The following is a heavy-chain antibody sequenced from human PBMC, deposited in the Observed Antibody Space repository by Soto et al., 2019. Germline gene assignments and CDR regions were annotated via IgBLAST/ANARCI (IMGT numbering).Heavy chain of an antibody. CDR2: IMPTVDSA. J-gene: IGHJ6*02. CDR3: AVAAVREIMAQESSGMAV. CDR1: GGTLSDYA. Sequence: QVQLVQSGAEVKTPGSSVKVSCKASGGTLSDYAISWVRQAPGQGLEWMGGIMPTVDSANYAQNFQGRLTISADESTSTANLELSSLRSDDTAVYYCAVAAVREIMAQESSGMAVWGQGTTVNVSS. D-gene: IGHD3-10*01. V-gene: IGHV1-69*01.